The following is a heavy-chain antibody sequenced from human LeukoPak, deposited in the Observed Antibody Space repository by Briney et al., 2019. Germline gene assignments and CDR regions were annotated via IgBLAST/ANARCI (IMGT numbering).Heavy chain of an antibody. V-gene: IGHV1-69*05. CDR1: GGTFSSYA. J-gene: IGHJ4*02. Sequence: GASVKVSCKASGGTFSSYAISWVRQAPGQGLEWMGGIIPIFGTANYAQKFQGRVTITTDESTSTAYMELSSLRSEDTAVYYCARTELRFLEWLSSSHFDYWGQGTLVTVSS. CDR2: IIPIFGTA. D-gene: IGHD3-3*01. CDR3: ARTELRFLEWLSSSHFDY.